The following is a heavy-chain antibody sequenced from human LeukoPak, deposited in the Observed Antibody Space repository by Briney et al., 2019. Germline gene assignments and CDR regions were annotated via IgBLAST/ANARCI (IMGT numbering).Heavy chain of an antibody. CDR3: ARDRQSSSWSMYNWFDP. D-gene: IGHD6-13*01. J-gene: IGHJ5*02. V-gene: IGHV1-2*02. Sequence: ASVKVSCKASGYTFTDYSIHWVRQAPGQGLEWMGWINPNSGGTNYAQKFQGRVTMTRDTSISTAYMELSSLRSEDTAVYYCARDRQSSSWSMYNWFDPWGQGTLVTVSS. CDR2: INPNSGGT. CDR1: GYTFTDYS.